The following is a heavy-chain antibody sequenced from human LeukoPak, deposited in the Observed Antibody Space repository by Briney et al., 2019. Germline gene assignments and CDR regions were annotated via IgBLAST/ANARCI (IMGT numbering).Heavy chain of an antibody. D-gene: IGHD5-24*01. Sequence: PGGSLRLSCAASGFTFSTYNMNWVRQAPGKGLEWVSNVSGSGRGENTYYADSVKGRFTISRDNSKNTLILQMNSLRAEDTAVYYCAKSGYNRFDYWGQGILVTVSS. V-gene: IGHV3-23*01. CDR2: VSGSGRGENT. CDR1: GFTFSTYN. CDR3: AKSGYNRFDY. J-gene: IGHJ4*02.